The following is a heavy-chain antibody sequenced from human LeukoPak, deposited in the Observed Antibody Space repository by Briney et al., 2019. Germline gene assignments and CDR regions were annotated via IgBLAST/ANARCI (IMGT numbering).Heavy chain of an antibody. D-gene: IGHD6-6*01. CDR2: VSGTGGRT. Sequence: GGSLRLSCAASGFTFSSSWMHWVRQVPGKGLEWVSVVSGTGGRTYYADSVKGRFTISRDNSKNTLYLQMNSLRAEDTALYYCVKASSSSPQYNWFDAWGQGTLVTVSS. CDR1: GFTFSSSW. V-gene: IGHV3-23*01. J-gene: IGHJ5*02. CDR3: VKASSSSPQYNWFDA.